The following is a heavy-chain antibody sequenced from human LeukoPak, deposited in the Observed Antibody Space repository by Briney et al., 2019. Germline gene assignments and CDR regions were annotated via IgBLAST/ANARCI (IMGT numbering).Heavy chain of an antibody. D-gene: IGHD3-22*01. CDR3: ARGRSGYYYRYFQH. CDR2: ISYDGSNE. CDR1: GFTFSSYV. V-gene: IGHV3-30*04. J-gene: IGHJ1*01. Sequence: GGSLRLSCAASGFTFSSYVMHWVRQAPGKGLEWVAIISYDGSNEYYADSVKGRFTISRDNSKNTLYLQMNSLRAADTAVYYCARGRSGYYYRYFQHWGQGTLVTVSS.